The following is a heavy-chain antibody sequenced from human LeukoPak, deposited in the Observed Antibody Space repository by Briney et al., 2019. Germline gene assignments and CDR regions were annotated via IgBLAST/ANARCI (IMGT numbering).Heavy chain of an antibody. CDR1: GFTFSSYW. CDR3: ARVRSERILLWGYMDV. Sequence: GGSLRLSCAASGFTFSSYWMSWVRQAPGKGLEWVSSISSSSSYIYYADSVKGRFTISRDNAKNSLYLQMNSLRAEDTAVYYCARVRSERILLWGYMDVWGKGTTVTISS. CDR2: ISSSSSYI. D-gene: IGHD1-1*01. J-gene: IGHJ6*03. V-gene: IGHV3-21*01.